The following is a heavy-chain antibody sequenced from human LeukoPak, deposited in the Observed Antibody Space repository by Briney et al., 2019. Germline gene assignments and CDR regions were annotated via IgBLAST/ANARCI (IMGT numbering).Heavy chain of an antibody. D-gene: IGHD3-16*01. CDR3: AKRPYALGGAFDY. J-gene: IGHJ4*02. V-gene: IGHV3-23*01. CDR2: ISGSDGSS. CDR1: GFTFSSYE. Sequence: GGSLRLSCAASGFTFSSYEMSWVRQAPGKGLEWVSGISGSDGSSNYADTVKGRFTISRDNSKNTLYLQMNSLRVEDTAVYYCAKRPYALGGAFDYWGQGTLVTVSS.